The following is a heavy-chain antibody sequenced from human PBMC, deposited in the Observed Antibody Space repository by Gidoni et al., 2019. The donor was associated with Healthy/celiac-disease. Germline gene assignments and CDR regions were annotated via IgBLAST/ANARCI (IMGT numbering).Heavy chain of an antibody. CDR2: MNPNSGNT. V-gene: IGHV1-8*01. J-gene: IGHJ3*02. Sequence: QVQLVQSGAEVKKPGASVKVSCKASGYTFTSYDINWVRQATGQGLEWMGWMNPNSGNTGYAQKFQGRVTMTRNTSISTAYMELSSLRSEDTAVYYCARWYVDTAMVNYGDYEDAFDIWGQGTMVTVSS. CDR3: ARWYVDTAMVNYGDYEDAFDI. CDR1: GYTFTSYD. D-gene: IGHD5-18*01.